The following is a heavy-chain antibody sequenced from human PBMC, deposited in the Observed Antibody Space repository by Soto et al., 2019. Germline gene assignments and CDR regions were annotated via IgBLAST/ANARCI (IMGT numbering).Heavy chain of an antibody. V-gene: IGHV4-39*01. CDR1: GDSSSGAIFY. D-gene: IGHD3-10*01. Sequence: SETLSLTCTVSGDSSSGAIFYWGWMRQLPGKGLEWIGSINYSGHTYYSPSLKSRVTISVDPSRNQFSLDLSSVTAADSAVYYCARQRAWYGEWAYDIWGQGTMVTVSS. CDR3: ARQRAWYGEWAYDI. J-gene: IGHJ3*02. CDR2: INYSGHT.